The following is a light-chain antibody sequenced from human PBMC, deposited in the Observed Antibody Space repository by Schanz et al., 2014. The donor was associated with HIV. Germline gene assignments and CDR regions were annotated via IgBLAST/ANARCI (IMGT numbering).Light chain of an antibody. CDR2: GAS. Sequence: EIVLTQSPVILSLSPGERATLSCRASQTVSSNSLGWYQQKRGQAPRLLIYGASSRATGIPDRFSGSGSGTDFTLTVSRLEPEDFALYYCQQYNNWPPLTFGGGTKVEIK. CDR1: QTVSSNS. V-gene: IGKV3-20*01. CDR3: QQYNNWPPLT. J-gene: IGKJ4*01.